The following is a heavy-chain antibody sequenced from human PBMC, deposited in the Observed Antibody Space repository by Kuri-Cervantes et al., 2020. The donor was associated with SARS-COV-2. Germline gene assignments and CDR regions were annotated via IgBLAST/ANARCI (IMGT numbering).Heavy chain of an antibody. CDR3: ARAFVVVPAASQGAFDI. D-gene: IGHD2-2*01. Sequence: GESLKTSCKGSGYSFTSYWIGWVRQKPGKGLEWMGIIYPGDSDTRYSPSFQGQVTISADKSISTAYLQWSSLKASDTAMYYCARAFVVVPAASQGAFDIWGQGTMVTVSS. CDR1: GYSFTSYW. V-gene: IGHV5-51*01. CDR2: IYPGDSDT. J-gene: IGHJ3*02.